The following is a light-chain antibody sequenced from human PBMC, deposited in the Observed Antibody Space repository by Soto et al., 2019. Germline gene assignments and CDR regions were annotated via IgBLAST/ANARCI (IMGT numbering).Light chain of an antibody. V-gene: IGKV1-33*01. CDR3: QQYDTFTGT. Sequence: DIPMTQSPSSLSASAGDRGTITCQASQDVXSYLNWYQQRPGQAPKFLXDDAFTLDTGVPSRLSGSGSGTDFIFTISSLQPEDFAKYYCQQYDTFTGTFGQGTRLEI. CDR2: DAF. J-gene: IGKJ5*01. CDR1: QDVXSY.